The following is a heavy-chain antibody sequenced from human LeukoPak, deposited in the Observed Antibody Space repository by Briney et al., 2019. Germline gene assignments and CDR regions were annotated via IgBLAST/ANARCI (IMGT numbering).Heavy chain of an antibody. CDR1: GFTFSNYG. V-gene: IGHV3-30*02. CDR2: IQYDGNIK. CDR3: AKDLYYYGSGRNAFDI. Sequence: GGSLRLSCAASGFTFSNYGMHWVRQAPGKGLEWVSFIQYDGNIKDYADSVKGQFIISRDNSKNTLFLQMNSLRAEDTALYYCAKDLYYYGSGRNAFDIWGQGTMVTVSS. J-gene: IGHJ3*02. D-gene: IGHD3-10*01.